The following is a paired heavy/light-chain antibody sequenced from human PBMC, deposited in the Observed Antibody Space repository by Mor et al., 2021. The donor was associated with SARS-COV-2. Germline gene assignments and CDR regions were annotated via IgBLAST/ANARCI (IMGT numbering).Light chain of an antibody. CDR3: SAWDSSLSAWV. CDR2: RNN. J-gene: IGLJ3*02. V-gene: IGLV10-54*01. CDR1: SNNVGDLG. Sequence: QAGLTQPPSVSKGLRQTATLTCTGNSNNVGDLGAAWLQQLQGHPPKLLSYRNNNRPSGISERISASRSGNTASLTITELQPEDEADYYCSAWDSSLSAWVFGGGTKLTVL.
Heavy chain of an antibody. Sequence: QVQLVESGGDVVQPGRSLRLSCAAFGLTFSTYAMHWVRQAPGKGLEWVAFIGNDGRSQHYADSVKGRFTVSRDNSRNMLYLQMNSLRAEDTAIYYCAKESDSFDIWGQGTMVTVSS. CDR1: GLTFSTYA. J-gene: IGHJ3*02. CDR2: IGNDGRSQ. V-gene: IGHV3-30*18. CDR3: AKESDSFDI.